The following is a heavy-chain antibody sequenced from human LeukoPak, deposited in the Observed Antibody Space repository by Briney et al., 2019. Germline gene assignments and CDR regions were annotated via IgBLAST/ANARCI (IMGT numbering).Heavy chain of an antibody. V-gene: IGHV3-21*01. CDR3: ARDRPPYIAVAGTFDY. J-gene: IGHJ4*02. CDR2: ISSSSSYI. CDR1: GFTFSSHT. Sequence: GGSLRLSCAASGFTFSSHTLNWVRQAPGKGLEWVSSISSSSSYIYYADSVKGRFTISRDNAKNSLYLQMNSLRAEDTAVYYCARDRPPYIAVAGTFDYWGQGTLVTVSS. D-gene: IGHD6-19*01.